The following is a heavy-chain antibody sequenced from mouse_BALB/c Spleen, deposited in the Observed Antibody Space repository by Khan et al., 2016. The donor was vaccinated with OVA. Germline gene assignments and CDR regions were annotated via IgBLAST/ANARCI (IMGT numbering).Heavy chain of an antibody. CDR2: ISYSGNT. V-gene: IGHV3-2*02. J-gene: IGHJ2*02. CDR3: ASIYGGDFDY. Sequence: QLEESGPGLVKPSQSLSLTCTVTGYSITSDYAWNWIRQFPGNKLEWMGFISYSGNTKYNPSLKSRISINRDTSRNQFFLKLNSVTIEDTATYYCASIYGGDFDYWGQGTSLTVSS. D-gene: IGHD1-1*01. CDR1: GYSITSDYA.